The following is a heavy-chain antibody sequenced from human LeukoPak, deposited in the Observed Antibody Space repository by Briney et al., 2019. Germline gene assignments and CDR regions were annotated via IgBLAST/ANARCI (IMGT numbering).Heavy chain of an antibody. CDR2: IYHSGST. D-gene: IGHD5-18*01. CDR3: ASRGYSYGYALVDY. Sequence: SETLSLTCTVSGYSISSGYYWGWIRQPPGKGLEWIGSIYHSGSTYYNPSLKSRVTISVDTSKNQFSLKLSSVTAADTAVYYCASRGYSYGYALVDYWGQGTLVTVSS. V-gene: IGHV4-38-2*02. J-gene: IGHJ4*02. CDR1: GYSISSGYY.